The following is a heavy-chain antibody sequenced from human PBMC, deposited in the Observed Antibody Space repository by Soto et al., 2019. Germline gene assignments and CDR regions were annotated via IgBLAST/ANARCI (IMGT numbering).Heavy chain of an antibody. D-gene: IGHD3-9*01. CDR2: IYYSGST. CDR1: GGSISSYY. V-gene: IGHV4-59*01. Sequence: SETLSLTCTVSGGSISSYYWSWIRQPPGKGLEWIGYIYYSGSTNYNPSLKSRVTISVDTSKNQFSLKLSSVTAADTAVYYCARVSPPPGFYDILTGPRYAFDIWGQGTMVTVS. CDR3: ARVSPPPGFYDILTGPRYAFDI. J-gene: IGHJ3*02.